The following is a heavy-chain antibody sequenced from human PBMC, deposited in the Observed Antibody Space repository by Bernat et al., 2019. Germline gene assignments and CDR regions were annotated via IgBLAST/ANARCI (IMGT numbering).Heavy chain of an antibody. CDR3: TRDGDRGLWLDV. D-gene: IGHD5-18*01. CDR2: ISSSSYI. J-gene: IGHJ3*01. Sequence: EVQLVESGGGLVKPGGSLRLSCAAPGFTFSSYSMNWVRQAPGKGLEWVSSISSSSYIYYADSVTGRFTISRDNAKNTLYLQMNSLGAEVAVVYYCTRDGDRGLWLDVWDRGTMVTVSS. V-gene: IGHV3-21*03. CDR1: GFTFSSYS.